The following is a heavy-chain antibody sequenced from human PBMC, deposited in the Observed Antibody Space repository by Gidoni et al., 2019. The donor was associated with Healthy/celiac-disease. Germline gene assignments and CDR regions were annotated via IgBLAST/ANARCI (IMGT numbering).Heavy chain of an antibody. CDR1: GFTFSSYS. V-gene: IGHV3-48*02. CDR2: ISSSSTTI. CDR3: ARDYPEGR. J-gene: IGHJ4*02. Sequence: EVQLVESGGGWVQPGGSLRPSCPASGFTFSSYSMNWVRHAPGKGLEWVSYISSSSTTIYYADSVKSRFTISRDNAKNSLYLQMNSLRDEDTAVYYCARDYPEGRWGQGTLVTVSS.